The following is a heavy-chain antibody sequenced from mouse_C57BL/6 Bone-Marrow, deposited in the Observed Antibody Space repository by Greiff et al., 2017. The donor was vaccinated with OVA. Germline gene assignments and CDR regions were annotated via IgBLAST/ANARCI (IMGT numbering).Heavy chain of an antibody. CDR1: GYTFTSYW. J-gene: IGHJ2*01. CDR2: IHPNSGST. CDR3: ARSILRYYFDY. D-gene: IGHD1-1*01. V-gene: IGHV1-64*01. Sequence: QVQLQQSGAELVKPGASVKLSCKASGYTFTSYWMHWVKQRPGQGLEWIGMIHPNSGSTNYNEKFKSKATLTVDKSSSTAYMQLSSLTSEDSAVYYSARSILRYYFDYWGQGTTLTVSS.